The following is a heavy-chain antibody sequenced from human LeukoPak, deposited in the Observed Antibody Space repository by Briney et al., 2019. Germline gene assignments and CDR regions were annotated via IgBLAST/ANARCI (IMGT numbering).Heavy chain of an antibody. CDR3: ARFSWGCSTASCYLTN. D-gene: IGHD2-2*01. J-gene: IGHJ4*02. Sequence: SETLSPTCTVGGGSLSGHYWGWIRQPPGKGLELVGHIYYTGTTFYNPSLNSRVTITLDTSRNQFSLRLTSVIAADTAVYYCARFSWGCSTASCYLTNWGQGALVTVSS. V-gene: IGHV4-59*11. CDR1: GGSLSGHY. CDR2: IYYTGTT.